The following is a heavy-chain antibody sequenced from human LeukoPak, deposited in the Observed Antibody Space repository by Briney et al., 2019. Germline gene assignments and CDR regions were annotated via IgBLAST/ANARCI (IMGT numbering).Heavy chain of an antibody. Sequence: GGSLRLSCTVSGFTFSSNSMSWVRQAPGKGLEWVSFIYSDNTHYSDSVKGRFTISRDNSKNTLYLQMNSLRAEDTAVYYCARRAGAYSHPYDYWGQGTLVTVSS. D-gene: IGHD4/OR15-4a*01. CDR1: GFTFSSNS. CDR2: IYSDNT. V-gene: IGHV3-53*01. J-gene: IGHJ4*02. CDR3: ARRAGAYSHPYDY.